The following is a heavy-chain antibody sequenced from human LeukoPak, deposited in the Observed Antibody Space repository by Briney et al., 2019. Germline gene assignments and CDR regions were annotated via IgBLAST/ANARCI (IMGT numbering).Heavy chain of an antibody. CDR1: GYTFTGYC. V-gene: IGHV1-2*06. D-gene: IGHD2-2*01. J-gene: IGHJ4*02. CDR3: ARDCSGSTSCNFDY. Sequence: GASVKVSCKASGYTFTGYCMHWVRQAPGQGLEWMGRINPNSGGTNYAQKFQGRVTMTRDTSISTAYMELSRLRSEDTAVYYCARDCSGSTSCNFDYWGQGTLVTVSS. CDR2: INPNSGGT.